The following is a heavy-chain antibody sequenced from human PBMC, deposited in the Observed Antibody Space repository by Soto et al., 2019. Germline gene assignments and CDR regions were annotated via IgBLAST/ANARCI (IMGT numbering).Heavy chain of an antibody. CDR1: GGTFSSYA. CDR2: IIPIFGTA. Sequence: SVKVSCKASGGTFSSYAISWVRQAPGQGLEWMGGIIPIFGTANYAQKFQGRVTITADESTSTAYMELSSLRSEDTAVYYCARGYSYGYRSDGMDVWGQGTTVTVSS. V-gene: IGHV1-69*13. CDR3: ARGYSYGYRSDGMDV. J-gene: IGHJ6*02. D-gene: IGHD5-18*01.